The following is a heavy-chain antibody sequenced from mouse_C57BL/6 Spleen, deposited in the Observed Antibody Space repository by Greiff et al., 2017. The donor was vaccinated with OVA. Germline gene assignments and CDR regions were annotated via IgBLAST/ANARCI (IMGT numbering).Heavy chain of an antibody. CDR2: INYDGSST. CDR3: ARDGPLGYFDV. J-gene: IGHJ1*03. Sequence: DVKLVESEGGLVQPGSSMKLSCTASGFTFSDYYMAWVRQVPEKGLEWVANINYDGSSTYYLDSLKSRFIISRDNAKNMLYLQMSSLKSEDTATYYCARDGPLGYFDVWGTGTTVTVSS. CDR1: GFTFSDYY. V-gene: IGHV5-16*01.